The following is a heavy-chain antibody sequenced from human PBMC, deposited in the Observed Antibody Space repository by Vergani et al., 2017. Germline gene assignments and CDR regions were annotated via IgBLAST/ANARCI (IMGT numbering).Heavy chain of an antibody. V-gene: IGHV1-2*02. D-gene: IGHD3-10*01. CDR2: INPNSGGT. Sequence: QVQLVQSGAEVKKPGASVKVSCKASGYTFTGYYMHWVRQAPGQGLEWMGWINPNSGGTNYAKKFQGRVTLTRDTSIRPAYMELSRLRSDDTAVYYCARDLSALRWFGDWGMGTLVTVSS. CDR3: ARDLSALRWFGD. CDR1: GYTFTGYY. J-gene: IGHJ4*02.